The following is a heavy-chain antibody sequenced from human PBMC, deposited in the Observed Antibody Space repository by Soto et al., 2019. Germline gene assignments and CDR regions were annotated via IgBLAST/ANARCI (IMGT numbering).Heavy chain of an antibody. V-gene: IGHV1-2*02. CDR1: GYPVTAYY. CDR3: ARGGGVGVAGSAAFDM. J-gene: IGHJ3*02. CDR2: INPATGAA. Sequence: QLHLVQSGAVVKKPGASVTVSCSASGYPVTAYYMHWVRQAPGRGLEWMGGINPATGAAKYTQTFPGRVTKTKGTSTSTGFMELSGLTSEDPAFFYCARGGGVGVAGSAAFDMWGQGTLVTVSS. D-gene: IGHD3-3*01.